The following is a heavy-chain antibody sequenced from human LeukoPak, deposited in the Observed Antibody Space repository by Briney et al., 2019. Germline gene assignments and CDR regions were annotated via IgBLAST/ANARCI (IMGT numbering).Heavy chain of an antibody. D-gene: IGHD3-10*01. Sequence: PSETLSLTCAVYGGSFTGYYWSWIRQPPGKGLEWIGEINYSGSTNYNPSLRSRVTISVDTSKNQVSLRLSSVTAADTAVYYCARARPYYYGSGNYYYMDVWGKGTTVTVSS. J-gene: IGHJ6*03. V-gene: IGHV4-34*01. CDR2: INYSGST. CDR1: GGSFTGYY. CDR3: ARARPYYYGSGNYYYMDV.